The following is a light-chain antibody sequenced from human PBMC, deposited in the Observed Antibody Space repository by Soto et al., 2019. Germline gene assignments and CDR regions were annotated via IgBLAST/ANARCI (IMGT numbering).Light chain of an antibody. CDR3: KQYNNWPFS. CDR2: DVS. CDR1: QGVTTN. J-gene: IGKJ5*01. Sequence: EILMTQSPAILSVSPGERATLSCRAGQGVTTNFAWYQQKSGQSPRLLIYDVSIRATGVQARFSGTGSETDFTLTIRGLQSEDSAIYFCKQYNNWPFSFGQGTRLEI. V-gene: IGKV3-15*01.